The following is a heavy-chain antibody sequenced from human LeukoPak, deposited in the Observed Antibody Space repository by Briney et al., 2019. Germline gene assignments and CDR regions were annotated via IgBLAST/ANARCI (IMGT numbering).Heavy chain of an antibody. V-gene: IGHV3-74*01. CDR2: INNDGSNT. CDR3: ARGDGYNLLNY. CDR1: GFTFSCYR. D-gene: IGHD5-24*01. J-gene: IGHJ4*02. Sequence: PGGSLRLSCAASGFTFSCYRMHWVRQAPGKGLVWVSRINNDGSNTIYADSVKGRFTISRDNAKNTLYLQMNSLRAEDTAVYYCARGDGYNLLNYWGQGTLATVSS.